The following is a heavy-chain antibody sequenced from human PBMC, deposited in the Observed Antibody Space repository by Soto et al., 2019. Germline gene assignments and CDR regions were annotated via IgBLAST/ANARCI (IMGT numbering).Heavy chain of an antibody. CDR2: IWYDGSNK. Sequence: QVQLVESGGGVVQPGRSLRLSCAASGFTFSSYGMHWVRQAPGKGLEWVAVIWYDGSNKYYADSVKGRFTISRDNSKNTQYLQMNSLRAEDTAVYYCARDTDIYGDYTFIDYWGQGTLVTVSS. V-gene: IGHV3-33*01. CDR3: ARDTDIYGDYTFIDY. CDR1: GFTFSSYG. D-gene: IGHD4-17*01. J-gene: IGHJ4*02.